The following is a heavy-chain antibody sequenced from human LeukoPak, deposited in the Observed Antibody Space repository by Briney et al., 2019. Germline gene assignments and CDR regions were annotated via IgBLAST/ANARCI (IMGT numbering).Heavy chain of an antibody. CDR3: AHRHSSGWYVWFDP. J-gene: IGHJ5*02. V-gene: IGHV2-5*02. CDR2: IYWDDDK. D-gene: IGHD6-19*01. CDR1: GFSLSTSGVG. Sequence: SGPTLVKPTQTLTLTCTFSGFSLSTSGVGVGWIRQPPGKALEWLALIYWDDDKRYSPSLKSRLTITKDTSKNQVVLTMANMDPVDTATYYCAHRHSSGWYVWFDPWGQGTLVTVSS.